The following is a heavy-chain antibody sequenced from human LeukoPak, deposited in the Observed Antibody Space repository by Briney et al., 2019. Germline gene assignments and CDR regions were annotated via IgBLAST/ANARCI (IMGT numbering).Heavy chain of an antibody. CDR1: GGSISSSSYY. CDR2: MYYSGRT. J-gene: IGHJ3*02. D-gene: IGHD2-2*02. CDR3: ARQATYCSGTSCYKAVDAFDI. V-gene: IGHV4-39*01. Sequence: SETLSLTCTVSGGSISSSSYYWGWIRQPPGKGLEWIGSMYYSGRTYYNPSLKSRVTISVDTSKNQFSLKLSSVTAADTAVYYCARQATYCSGTSCYKAVDAFDIWGQGTMVTVSS.